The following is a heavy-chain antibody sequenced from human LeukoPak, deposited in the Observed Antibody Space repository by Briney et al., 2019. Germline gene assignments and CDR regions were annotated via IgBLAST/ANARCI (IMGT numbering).Heavy chain of an antibody. CDR3: ARDIAAGDSWFDP. V-gene: IGHV1-18*01. D-gene: IGHD1-14*01. CDR2: ISGYNGNT. J-gene: IGHJ5*02. CDR1: GYTFTNYG. Sequence: GASVKVSCKASGYTFTNYGIIWVRQAPGQGLEWMGWISGYNGNTKYSQKFQGRVTITRDTSASTAYMELSSLRSEDTAVYYCARDIAAGDSWFDPWGQGTLVTVSS.